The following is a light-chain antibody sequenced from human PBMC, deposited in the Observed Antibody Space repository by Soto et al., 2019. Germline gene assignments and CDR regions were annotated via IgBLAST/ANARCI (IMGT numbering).Light chain of an antibody. CDR1: TGPVTSGHY. CDR2: DTS. V-gene: IGLV7-46*01. Sequence: QAVVTQEPSLTVSPGGTITLTCGCSTGPVTSGHYPYWFQQKTGQAPRTLIYDTSNKHSWTPARLSGSLLGGKAALTLSGAQPEDEADYYCLLWCSDGWVFGGGTKLTVL. J-gene: IGLJ3*02. CDR3: LLWCSDGWV.